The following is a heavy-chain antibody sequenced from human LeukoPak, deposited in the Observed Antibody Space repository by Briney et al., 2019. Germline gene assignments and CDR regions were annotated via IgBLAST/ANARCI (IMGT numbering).Heavy chain of an antibody. D-gene: IGHD1-26*01. V-gene: IGHV3-30-3*01. CDR3: ARDSVSYFSHDPLDY. CDR1: GFTFSSYA. Sequence: GGSLRLSCAASGFTFSSYAMHWVRQATGKGLEWVAVISYDGSNKYYADSVKGRFTISRDNSKNTLYLQMNSLRAEDTAVYYCARDSVSYFSHDPLDYWGQGTLVAVSS. J-gene: IGHJ4*02. CDR2: ISYDGSNK.